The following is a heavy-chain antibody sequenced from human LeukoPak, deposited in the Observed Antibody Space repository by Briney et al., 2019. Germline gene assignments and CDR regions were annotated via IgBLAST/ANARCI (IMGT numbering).Heavy chain of an antibody. Sequence: GGSLRLSCAASGFTFSSYAMHWVRQAPGKGPEWVALISYDGSNKYYADSVKARFIISRDNSKNTVYLQMNSLRAEDTAVYYCARVLHKRNYDSSDYYGSWGQGTLVTVSS. CDR1: GFTFSSYA. J-gene: IGHJ5*02. CDR2: ISYDGSNK. D-gene: IGHD3-22*01. V-gene: IGHV3-30*04. CDR3: ARVLHKRNYDSSDYYGS.